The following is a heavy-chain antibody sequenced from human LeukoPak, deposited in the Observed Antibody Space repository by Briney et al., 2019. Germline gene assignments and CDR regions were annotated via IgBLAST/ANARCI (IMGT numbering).Heavy chain of an antibody. V-gene: IGHV3-53*01. J-gene: IGHJ4*02. D-gene: IGHD2/OR15-2a*01. CDR2: IYSGGST. CDR3: ARASFPYYFDY. CDR1: GFSGSSKY. Sequence: GGSLRLSCAASGFSGSSKYMSCVRQAPGKGLEWVSVIYSGGSTYYADSVKGRFTISRDNSKNTLYIQMNSLRAEDTSVYYCARASFPYYFDYWGQGTLVTVSS.